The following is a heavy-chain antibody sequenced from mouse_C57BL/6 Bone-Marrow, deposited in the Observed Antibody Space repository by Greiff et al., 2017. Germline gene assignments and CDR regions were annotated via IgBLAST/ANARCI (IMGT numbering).Heavy chain of an antibody. CDR1: GYTFTDYY. J-gene: IGHJ3*01. D-gene: IGHD2-10*02. Sequence: EVQLQQSGPELVKPGASVKISCKASGYTFTDYYMNWVKQSHGKSLEWIGDINPNNGGTSYNQKFKGKATLTVDKSSSTAYMELRSLTSEDSAVYYCARLKYGPGFAYWGQGTLVTVSA. CDR2: INPNNGGT. CDR3: ARLKYGPGFAY. V-gene: IGHV1-26*01.